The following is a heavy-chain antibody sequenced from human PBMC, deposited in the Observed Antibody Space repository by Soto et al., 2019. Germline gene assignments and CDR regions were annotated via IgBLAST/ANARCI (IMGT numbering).Heavy chain of an antibody. J-gene: IGHJ6*03. CDR1: GFTLSGDA. Sequence: EVQLAESGGGLAQPGGSLRLSCAASGFTLSGDAMDWVRQAPGKGLEYVSGISSNGVGTYYANSVQGRFTISRDNSKNTVYLQMGSLRPEDMAVYYCARRSRPDFYYMAVWCKGTTVTVSS. CDR2: ISSNGVGT. CDR3: ARRSRPDFYYMAV. D-gene: IGHD6-6*01. V-gene: IGHV3-64*01.